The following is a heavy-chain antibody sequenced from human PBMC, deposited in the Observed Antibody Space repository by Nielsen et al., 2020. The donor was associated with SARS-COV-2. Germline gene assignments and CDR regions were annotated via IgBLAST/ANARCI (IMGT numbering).Heavy chain of an antibody. CDR3: ARDQEGYYGSGSYEGDDYYYYYGMDV. Sequence: GESLKISCAASGFSFNNYGFVWVRQAPGKGLEWVAVIWYDGSNKYYADSGKCRFTISRDNSKNTLYLQMNSLRAEDTAVYYCARDQEGYYGSGSYEGDDYYYYYGMDVWGQGTTVTVSS. D-gene: IGHD3-10*01. J-gene: IGHJ6*02. CDR1: GFSFNNYG. V-gene: IGHV3-33*08. CDR2: IWYDGSNK.